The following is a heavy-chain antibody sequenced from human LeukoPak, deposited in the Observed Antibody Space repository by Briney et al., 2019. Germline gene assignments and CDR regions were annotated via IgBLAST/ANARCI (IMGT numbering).Heavy chain of an antibody. CDR2: ISYDGSNK. CDR1: GFTLSSYG. V-gene: IGHV3-30-3*01. J-gene: IGHJ5*02. CDR3: ARDRSNWFDP. Sequence: PGGSLRLSCAASGFTLSSYGIHWVRQAPGKGLEWVAVISYDGSNKYYADSVKGRFTISRDISRNTLYLQMNSLRAEDTAVYYCARDRSNWFDPWGQGTLVTVSS.